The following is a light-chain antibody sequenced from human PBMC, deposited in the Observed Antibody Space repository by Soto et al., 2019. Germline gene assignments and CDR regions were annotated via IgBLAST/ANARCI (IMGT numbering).Light chain of an antibody. J-gene: IGKJ3*01. Sequence: EIVLTQSPGTLSLSPGERATLSCRASQSVSSSYLAWYQQKPGQAPRLLIYGASSRTTGIPDRFSGSGSGGDLSVTTSSLAPEEFAVYYCQQYGSPPGTFGPGTKVDIK. V-gene: IGKV3-20*01. CDR1: QSVSSSY. CDR2: GAS. CDR3: QQYGSPPGT.